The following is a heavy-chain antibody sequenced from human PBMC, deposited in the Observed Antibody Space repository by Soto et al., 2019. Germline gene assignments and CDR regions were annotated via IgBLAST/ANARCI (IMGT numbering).Heavy chain of an antibody. Sequence: GGSLRLSCAASGFTFSSYAMSWVRQAPGKGLEWVSAISGSGGSTYYADSVKGRFTISRDNSKNTLYLQMNSLRAEDTAVYYCAKDPRVMLTFGGDTFDYWGQGTLVTVSS. V-gene: IGHV3-23*01. CDR1: GFTFSSYA. CDR3: AKDPRVMLTFGGDTFDY. D-gene: IGHD3-16*01. CDR2: ISGSGGST. J-gene: IGHJ4*02.